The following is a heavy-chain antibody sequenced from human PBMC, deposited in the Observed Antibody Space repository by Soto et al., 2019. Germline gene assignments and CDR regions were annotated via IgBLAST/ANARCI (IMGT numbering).Heavy chain of an antibody. D-gene: IGHD2-21*02. Sequence: ASVKVSCKASGYTFANYHIHWVRQAPGQGLEWMGIIYPGNGDTDYPQNLRGRVTLTRDTSTSSVYMELSSLTSDDTALYYCASEGNVGVTQMRIFDFWGQGTLFTVS. CDR1: GYTFANYH. CDR3: ASEGNVGVTQMRIFDF. J-gene: IGHJ4*02. CDR2: IYPGNGDT. V-gene: IGHV1-46*01.